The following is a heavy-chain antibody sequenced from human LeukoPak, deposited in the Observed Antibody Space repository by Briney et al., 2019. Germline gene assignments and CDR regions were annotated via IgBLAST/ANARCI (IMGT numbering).Heavy chain of an antibody. CDR2: IKQDGSEK. V-gene: IGHV3-7*03. D-gene: IGHD3-10*01. J-gene: IGHJ4*02. Sequence: GGSLRLSCAASGFTFSSYWMSWVRQAPGKGLEWVANIKQDGSEKYYVDSVKGRFTISRDNAKNSLYLQMNSLRAEDTAIYYCTRGEIRSFGDFSGDWGQGTLVTVSS. CDR1: GFTFSSYW. CDR3: TRGEIRSFGDFSGD.